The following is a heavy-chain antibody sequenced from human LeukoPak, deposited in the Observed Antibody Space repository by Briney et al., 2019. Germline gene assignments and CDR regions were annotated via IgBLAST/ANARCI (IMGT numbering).Heavy chain of an antibody. Sequence: ASVKVSCKASGGTFNSYAISWVRQAPGQGLEWMGGIIPIFGTANYAQKFQGRVTITADKSTSTAYMELSSLRSEDTAVYYCARASSGWYGTFDYWGQGTLVTVFS. CDR3: ARASSGWYGTFDY. V-gene: IGHV1-69*06. CDR1: GGTFNSYA. J-gene: IGHJ4*02. D-gene: IGHD6-19*01. CDR2: IIPIFGTA.